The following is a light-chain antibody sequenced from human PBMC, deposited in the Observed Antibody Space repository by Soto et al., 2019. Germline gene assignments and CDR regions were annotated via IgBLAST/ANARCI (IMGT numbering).Light chain of an antibody. CDR3: QQYNNWPQT. V-gene: IGKV3-15*01. J-gene: IGKJ1*01. CDR1: QSVSSN. Sequence: EIVMTQSPATLSVSPGERATLSCRARQSVSSNLAWYQQKPGQAPRLLIYGASTRATGIPARFSGSGSGTEFTLTISSLQSEDFAVDYCQQYNNWPQTFGQGTKVEI. CDR2: GAS.